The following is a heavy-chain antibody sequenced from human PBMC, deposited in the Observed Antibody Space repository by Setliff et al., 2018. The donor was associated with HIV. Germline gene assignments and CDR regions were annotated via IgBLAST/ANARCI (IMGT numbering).Heavy chain of an antibody. Sequence: SETLSLTCSVSGGSISSSTYYWGWIRQPPGKGLEWIGDIFYTGSTYYNPSLKSRVAISVDTSENQFSLKLDSATAADTAVYYCARRGRDGVFIMFATGFDPWGQGALVTV. J-gene: IGHJ5*02. CDR2: IFYTGST. D-gene: IGHD2-8*01. V-gene: IGHV4-39*01. CDR3: ARRGRDGVFIMFATGFDP. CDR1: GGSISSSTYY.